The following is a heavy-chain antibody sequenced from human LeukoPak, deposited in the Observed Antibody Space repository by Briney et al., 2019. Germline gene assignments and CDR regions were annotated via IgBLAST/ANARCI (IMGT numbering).Heavy chain of an antibody. Sequence: GGSLRLSCAASGFTFSSYAIHWVRQAPGKGLEWVATISYDGSNKYADSVKGRFTISRDNSKNTLYLQMNSLRAEDTAVYYCAGHFGAWHYFDYWGQGTQVTVSS. CDR2: ISYDGSNK. D-gene: IGHD3-3*01. J-gene: IGHJ4*02. CDR1: GFTFSSYA. V-gene: IGHV3-30*04. CDR3: AGHFGAWHYFDY.